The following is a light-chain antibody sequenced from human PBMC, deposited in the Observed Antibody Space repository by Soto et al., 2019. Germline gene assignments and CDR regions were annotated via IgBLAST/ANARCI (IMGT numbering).Light chain of an antibody. V-gene: IGKV3-20*01. CDR3: QEYGSSLALT. CDR1: PGITSAF. CDR2: GAS. J-gene: IGKJ4*01. Sequence: IVLTQSPNTLSVSPGDRATLSCRASPGITSAFLAWYQQKPGQAPRLLIYGASTRATGIPDRFTGSGSGTDFTLTISRLEPEDFEVYYCQEYGSSLALTFGGGTKVEI.